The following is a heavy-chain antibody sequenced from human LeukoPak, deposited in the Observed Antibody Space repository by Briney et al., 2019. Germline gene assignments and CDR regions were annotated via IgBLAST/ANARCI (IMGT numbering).Heavy chain of an antibody. V-gene: IGHV4-31*03. CDR2: IYYSGST. J-gene: IGHJ4*02. D-gene: IGHD3-22*01. CDR1: GGSISSGGYC. CDR3: ARESGGDSSGYYSPFFDY. Sequence: SETLSLTCTVSGGSISSGGYCWSWLRQHPGKGLEWIVYIYYSGSTYYNPSLKSRVTISVDTSKNQFSLKLSSVTAADTAVYYCARESGGDSSGYYSPFFDYWGQGTLVTVSS.